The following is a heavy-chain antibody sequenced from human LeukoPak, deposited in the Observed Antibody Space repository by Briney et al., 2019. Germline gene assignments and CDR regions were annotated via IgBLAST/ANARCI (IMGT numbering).Heavy chain of an antibody. CDR2: IFYSGGA. V-gene: IGHV4-30-4*08. D-gene: IGHD6-6*01. CDR3: ARDPILAARPGYFDY. Sequence: NPLETLSLTCSVSGGSISGDYYWGWIRQTPGKGLEWIAYIFYSGGAYYNPALKSRVTISVAMSKNQFSLKLTSVTAADTAVYYCARDPILAARPGYFDYWGQGMLVTVSS. CDR1: GGSISGDYY. J-gene: IGHJ4*02.